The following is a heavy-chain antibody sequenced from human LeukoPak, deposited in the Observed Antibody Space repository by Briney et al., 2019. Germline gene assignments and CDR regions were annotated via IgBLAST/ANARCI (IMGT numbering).Heavy chain of an antibody. CDR2: IHPSGST. V-gene: IGHV4-4*07. J-gene: IGHJ4*02. CDR3: ARGPPPDFDY. Sequence: PSETLSLTCTVSGDSISSYYWSWIRQPAGKGLEWIGRIHPSGSTNYNPSLKSRVTLSVDTSKNQFSLKLSSVTAADTAVYYCARGPPPDFDYWGRGTLVTVSS. CDR1: GDSISSYY.